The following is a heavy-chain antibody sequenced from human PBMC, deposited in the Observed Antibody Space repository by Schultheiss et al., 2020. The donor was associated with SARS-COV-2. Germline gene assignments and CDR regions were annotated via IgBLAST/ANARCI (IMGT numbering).Heavy chain of an antibody. J-gene: IGHJ4*02. CDR3: ARGQVLLWFGELLPTDY. D-gene: IGHD3-10*01. CDR2: ISGSGGST. Sequence: GGSLRLSCAASGFTFSSYSMNWVRQAPGKGLEWVSAISGSGGSTYYADSVKGRFTISRDNSKNTLYLQMNSLRAEDTAVYYCARGQVLLWFGELLPTDYWGQGTLVTVSS. V-gene: IGHV3-23*01. CDR1: GFTFSSYS.